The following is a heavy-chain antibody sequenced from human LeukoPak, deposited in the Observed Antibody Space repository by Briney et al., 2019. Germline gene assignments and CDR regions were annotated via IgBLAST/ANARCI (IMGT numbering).Heavy chain of an antibody. CDR2: MNPNSGNT. CDR1: GYTFTSYD. Sequence: VASVKVSCKASGYTFTSYDINWVRQATGQGLEWMGWMNPNSGNTGYAQKFQGRVTMTRNTSISTAYMELSSLRSEDTAVYYCARESGYNSYSSSWYDDYWGQGTLVTVSS. CDR3: ARESGYNSYSSSWYDDY. V-gene: IGHV1-8*01. J-gene: IGHJ4*02. D-gene: IGHD6-13*01.